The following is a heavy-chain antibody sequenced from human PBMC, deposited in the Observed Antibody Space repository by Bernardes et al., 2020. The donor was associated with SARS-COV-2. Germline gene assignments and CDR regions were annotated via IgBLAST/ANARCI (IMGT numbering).Heavy chain of an antibody. J-gene: IGHJ6*02. CDR2: INWNSENI. CDR3: AKDSYSHYGYSSSQYYYGLDV. D-gene: IGHD4-17*01. Sequence: SLRLSCAASGFTFADYAMHWVRQVPGRGLEWVSGINWNSENIGYADSVRGRFTVSRDNAKNSLHLQMNSLRAEDTALYYCAKDSYSHYGYSSSQYYYGLDVWGQGTTVTVSS. V-gene: IGHV3-9*01. CDR1: GFTFADYA.